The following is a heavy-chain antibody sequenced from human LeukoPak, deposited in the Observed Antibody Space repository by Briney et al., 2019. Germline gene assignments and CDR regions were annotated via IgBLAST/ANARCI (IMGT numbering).Heavy chain of an antibody. Sequence: PGGSLRLSCAASGFTFSSYAMSWVRQAPGKGLEWVSAISGSGGSTYYADSVKGRFTISRDNSKNTLYLQMNSPRAEDTAVYYCAKAPQGITVPFDYWGQGTLVTVSS. J-gene: IGHJ4*02. D-gene: IGHD3-16*01. CDR3: AKAPQGITVPFDY. V-gene: IGHV3-23*01. CDR1: GFTFSSYA. CDR2: ISGSGGST.